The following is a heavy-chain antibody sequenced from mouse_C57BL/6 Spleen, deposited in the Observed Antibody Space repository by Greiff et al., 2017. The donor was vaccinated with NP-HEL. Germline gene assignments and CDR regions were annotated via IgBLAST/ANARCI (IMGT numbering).Heavy chain of an antibody. V-gene: IGHV1-42*01. Sequence: VQLQQSGPELVKPGASVKISCKASGYSFTGYYMNWVKQSPEKSLEWIGEINPSTGGTTYNQKFKAKATLTVDKSSSTAYMQLKSLTSEDSAVYYCAREGSTSYYFDYWGQGTTLTVSS. D-gene: IGHD4-1*02. CDR1: GYSFTGYY. J-gene: IGHJ2*01. CDR3: AREGSTSYYFDY. CDR2: INPSTGGT.